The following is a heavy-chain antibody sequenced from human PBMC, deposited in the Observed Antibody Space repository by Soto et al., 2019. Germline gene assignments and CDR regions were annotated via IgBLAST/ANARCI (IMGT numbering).Heavy chain of an antibody. Sequence: PGGSLRLSCAASGFTFSSYAMSWVRQAPGKGLEWVSAISGSGGSTYYADSVKGRSTISRDNSKNTLYLQMNSLRAEDTAVYYCAKDIRRRVGATTFDIWGQGTMVTVSS. J-gene: IGHJ3*02. CDR2: ISGSGGST. CDR1: GFTFSSYA. V-gene: IGHV3-23*01. D-gene: IGHD1-26*01. CDR3: AKDIRRRVGATTFDI.